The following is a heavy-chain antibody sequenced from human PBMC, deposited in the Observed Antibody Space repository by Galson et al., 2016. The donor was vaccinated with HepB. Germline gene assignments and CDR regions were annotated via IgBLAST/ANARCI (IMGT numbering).Heavy chain of an antibody. D-gene: IGHD3-16*01. CDR1: GFTFNSYS. Sequence: SLRLSCAASGFTFNSYSMNWVRQAPGKGLEWVAYISSSRGTIYYAASVKGRFTISRDNAKKSVYLQMNSMRAEDTALYYCASFGDWDYYGLDVWGKGTTATVSS. V-gene: IGHV3-48*04. J-gene: IGHJ6*04. CDR3: ASFGDWDYYGLDV. CDR2: ISSSRGTI.